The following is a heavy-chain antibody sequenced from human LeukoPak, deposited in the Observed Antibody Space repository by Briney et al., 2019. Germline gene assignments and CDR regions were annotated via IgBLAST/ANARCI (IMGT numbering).Heavy chain of an antibody. V-gene: IGHV4-30-4*08. CDR2: IYYSGST. D-gene: IGHD3-3*01. J-gene: IGHJ6*03. CDR1: GGSISSGDYY. CDR3: ARDRVHYDFWSGPTGGRYYYYYMDV. Sequence: SQTLSLTCTVSGGSISSGDYYWSWIRQPPGKGLEWIGYIYYSGSTYYNPSLKSRVTISVDTSKNQFSLKLSSVSAADTAVYYCARDRVHYDFWSGPTGGRYYYYYMDVWGKGTTVTVSS.